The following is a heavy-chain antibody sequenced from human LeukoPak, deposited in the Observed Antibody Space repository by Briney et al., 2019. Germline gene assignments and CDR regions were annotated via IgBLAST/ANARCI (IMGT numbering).Heavy chain of an antibody. CDR3: ARGNIKFDY. CDR2: ISSSSDYI. V-gene: IGHV3-21*01. CDR1: GFTFSGYS. J-gene: IGHJ4*02. Sequence: GGSLRLSCTASGFTFSGYSMNWVRQAPGKGLEWVSSISSSSDYIYYVDSVKGRFTISRDNAKNSLYLQMSSLRAEDTAVYYCARGNIKFDYWGQGTLATVSS.